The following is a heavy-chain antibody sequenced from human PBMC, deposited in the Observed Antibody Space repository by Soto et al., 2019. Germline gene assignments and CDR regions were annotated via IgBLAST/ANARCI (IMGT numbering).Heavy chain of an antibody. CDR3: ARDLYSYGLANALDY. J-gene: IGHJ4*02. CDR1: GFTFSSYG. Sequence: GGSLRLSCAASGFTFSSYGMHWVRQAPGKGLEWVAVIWYDGSNKYYADSVKGRFTISRDNSKNTLYLQMNSLRAEDTAVYYCARDLYSYGLANALDYWGQGTLVTVSS. CDR2: IWYDGSNK. D-gene: IGHD5-18*01. V-gene: IGHV3-33*01.